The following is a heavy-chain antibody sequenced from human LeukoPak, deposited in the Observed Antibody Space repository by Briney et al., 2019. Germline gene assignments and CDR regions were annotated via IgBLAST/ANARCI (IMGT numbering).Heavy chain of an antibody. V-gene: IGHV3-15*01. J-gene: IGHJ4*02. CDR2: IKSKTDGGTT. CDR1: GFTFSSYE. Sequence: PGGSLRLSCAASGFTFSSYEMSWVRQAPGKGLEWVGRIKSKTDGGTTDYAAPVKGRFTISRDDSKNTLYLQMNSLKTEDTAVYYCTTDREVTPDFDYWGQGTLVTVSS. CDR3: TTDREVTPDFDY. D-gene: IGHD2-21*02.